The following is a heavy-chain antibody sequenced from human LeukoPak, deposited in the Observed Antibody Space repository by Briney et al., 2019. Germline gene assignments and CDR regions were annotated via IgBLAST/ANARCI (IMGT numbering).Heavy chain of an antibody. J-gene: IGHJ3*02. D-gene: IGHD5-12*01. CDR3: ARSAEWLRNAFDI. V-gene: IGHV4-59*01. Sequence: SETLSLTCTVSGASTSHFYWNWIRQPPGKGLEWLGYMHNSGSSKHSPSLKSRVIISIDTSKNQFSLQLTSVTAADTAIYYCARSAEWLRNAFDIWGQGTMVSVSS. CDR1: GASTSHFY. CDR2: MHNSGSS.